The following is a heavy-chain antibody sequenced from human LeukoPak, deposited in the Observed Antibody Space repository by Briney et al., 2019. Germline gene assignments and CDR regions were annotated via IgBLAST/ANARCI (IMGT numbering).Heavy chain of an antibody. D-gene: IGHD5-12*01. CDR2: IDTDGSST. J-gene: IGHJ4*02. CDR1: GFTLSSYW. V-gene: IGHV3-74*01. CDR3: TRGYVGIDY. Sequence: GGSLRLSCAASGFTLSSYWMHWVRQAPGKGLVWVSRIDTDGSSTIYADSVKGRFTLSRDNAKNTLYLQMNSLRAEDTAVYYCTRGYVGIDYWGQGTLVTVSS.